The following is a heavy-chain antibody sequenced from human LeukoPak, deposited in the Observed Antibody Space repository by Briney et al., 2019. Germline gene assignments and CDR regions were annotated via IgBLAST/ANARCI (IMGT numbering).Heavy chain of an antibody. CDR2: IYTSGST. D-gene: IGHD6-19*01. CDR3: ARESSVAGIVDY. J-gene: IGHJ4*02. CDR1: GGSISSYY. V-gene: IGHV4-4*07. Sequence: AETLSLTCTVSGGSISSYYGSWIRQPAGKGREWIGRIYTSGSTNYNPSLKSRVTMSVDTSKNQFSLKLSSVTAADTAVYYCARESSVAGIVDYWGQGTLVTVSS.